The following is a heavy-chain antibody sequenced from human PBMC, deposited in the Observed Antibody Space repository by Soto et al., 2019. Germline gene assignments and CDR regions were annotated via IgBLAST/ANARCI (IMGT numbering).Heavy chain of an antibody. V-gene: IGHV4-59*01. CDR2: IYYSGST. CDR3: ARDGHMSRWLQFGSGSSGDWFDP. D-gene: IGHD5-12*01. Sequence: QVQLQESGPGLVKPSETLSLTCTVSGGSISSYYWSWIRQPPGKGLEWIGYIYYSGSTNYNPSLKSRVTISVDTSKNQFSLKLSSVTAADTAVYYCARDGHMSRWLQFGSGSSGDWFDPWGQGTLVTVSS. J-gene: IGHJ5*02. CDR1: GGSISSYY.